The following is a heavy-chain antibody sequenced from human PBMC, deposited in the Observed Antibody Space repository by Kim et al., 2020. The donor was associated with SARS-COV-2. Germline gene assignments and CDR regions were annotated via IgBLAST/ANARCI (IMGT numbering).Heavy chain of an antibody. V-gene: IGHV6-1*01. J-gene: IGHJ4*02. D-gene: IGHD6-19*01. CDR3: ARDRQRAGTGVDY. Sequence: YPLSVKGPITINPDPSNNQFSLQLNSVTPEDTAVYYCARDRQRAGTGVDYWGQGTLVTVSS.